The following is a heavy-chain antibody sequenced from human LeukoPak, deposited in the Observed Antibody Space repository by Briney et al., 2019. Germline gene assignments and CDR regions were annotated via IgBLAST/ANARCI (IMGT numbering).Heavy chain of an antibody. Sequence: PGGSLRLSCAASGFTFDDYAMHWVRQAPGKGLEWVSLISWDGGSSYYADSVKGRFTISRDNSKNSLYLQMNSLRAQDTALYYCAKDSEAVTGTGNIDYWGQGTLVTVSS. J-gene: IGHJ4*02. V-gene: IGHV3-43D*03. CDR3: AKDSEAVTGTGNIDY. D-gene: IGHD6-19*01. CDR1: GFTFDDYA. CDR2: ISWDGGSS.